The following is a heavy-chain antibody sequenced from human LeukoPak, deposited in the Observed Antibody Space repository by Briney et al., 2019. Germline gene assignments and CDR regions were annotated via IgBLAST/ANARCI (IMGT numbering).Heavy chain of an antibody. D-gene: IGHD3-10*01. Sequence: PSETPSLTCTVSGGSISSYHWSWIRQPPGKGLEWIGEINHSGSTNYNPSLKSRVTISVDTSKNQFSLKLSSVTAADTAVYYCASRVRGYYGSNGMDVWGQGTTVTVSS. J-gene: IGHJ6*02. CDR3: ASRVRGYYGSNGMDV. CDR2: INHSGST. CDR1: GGSISSYH. V-gene: IGHV4-34*01.